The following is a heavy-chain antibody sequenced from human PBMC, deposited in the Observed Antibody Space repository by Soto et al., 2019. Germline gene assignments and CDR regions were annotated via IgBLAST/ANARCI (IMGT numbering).Heavy chain of an antibody. CDR1: GDSVSSNSAA. CDR3: ARAPGGYDPEEPYYYGMDV. CDR2: TYYRSKWYN. Sequence: SQTLSLTCAISGDSVSSNSAAWNWIRQSPSRGLEWLGRTYYRSKWYNDYAVSVKSRITINPDTSKNQFSLQLNSVTPEDTAVYYCARAPGGYDPEEPYYYGMDVWGQGTTVTVSS. D-gene: IGHD5-12*01. V-gene: IGHV6-1*01. J-gene: IGHJ6*02.